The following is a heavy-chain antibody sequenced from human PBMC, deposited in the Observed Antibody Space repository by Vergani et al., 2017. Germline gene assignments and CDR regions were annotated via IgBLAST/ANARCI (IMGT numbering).Heavy chain of an antibody. J-gene: IGHJ6*02. Sequence: QVQLQESGPGLVKPSQTLSLTCTVSGGSISSYYWSWIRQPPGKGLEWIGEINHSGSTNYNPSLKSRVTISVDTSKNQFSLKLSSVTAADTAVYYCARGYSSSWHYYYYGMDVWGQGTTVTVSS. V-gene: IGHV4-34*09. CDR2: INHSGST. CDR3: ARGYSSSWHYYYYGMDV. CDR1: GGSISSYY. D-gene: IGHD6-13*01.